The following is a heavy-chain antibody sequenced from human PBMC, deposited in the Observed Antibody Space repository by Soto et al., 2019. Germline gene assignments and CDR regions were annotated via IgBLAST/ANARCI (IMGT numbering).Heavy chain of an antibody. CDR3: ARITRGRPHTAMAPRRYYMDV. J-gene: IGHJ6*03. CDR1: GGSFSGYY. CDR2: INHSGST. Sequence: QVQLQQWGAGLLKPSETLSLTCAVYGGSFSGYYWSWIRQPPGKGLEWIGEINHSGSTNYNPSLRSRVTISVDPSKKQLSLKLSSVSAADTAVYYCARITRGRPHTAMAPRRYYMDVSGKGTKVTASS. V-gene: IGHV4-34*01. D-gene: IGHD5-18*01.